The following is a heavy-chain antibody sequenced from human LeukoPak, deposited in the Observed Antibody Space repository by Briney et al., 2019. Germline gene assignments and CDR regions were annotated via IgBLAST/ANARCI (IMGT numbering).Heavy chain of an antibody. CDR1: GFTFNEYY. Sequence: GGSLRLSCAASGFTFNEYYMTWIRQAPGKGLEWISYISSTGDSIYYADSVKGRFTISRDNAKNSVYLQMDSLRAEDTAVYYCARGIIAVNTFLDHWGQGTLVTVSS. V-gene: IGHV3-11*04. CDR2: ISSTGDSI. CDR3: ARGIIAVNTFLDH. J-gene: IGHJ4*02. D-gene: IGHD3-22*01.